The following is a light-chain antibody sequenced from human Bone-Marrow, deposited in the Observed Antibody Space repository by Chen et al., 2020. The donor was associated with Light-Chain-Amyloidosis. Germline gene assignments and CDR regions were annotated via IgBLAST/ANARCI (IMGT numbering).Light chain of an antibody. CDR2: DAS. CDR3: QQYDKLQLP. Sequence: DIQMPQSPSSLSASVGARVNITCQASQVISNYLNRYQQKPGKAHKPLIYDASNLEKWIPSRFSGSGSGTDCTFGIRSLQPEDNATYYGQQYDKLQLPYGGGAKVAIK. V-gene: IGKV1-33*01. J-gene: IGKJ4*01. CDR1: QVISNY.